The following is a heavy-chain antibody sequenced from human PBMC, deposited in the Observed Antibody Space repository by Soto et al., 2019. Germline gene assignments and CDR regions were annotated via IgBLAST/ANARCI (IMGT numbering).Heavy chain of an antibody. V-gene: IGHV3-43*01. CDR1: GFTFDDYT. CDR3: AKARDAVVVITPFDY. CDR2: IYWDGGST. Sequence: XGSLRLSCTASGFTFDDYTMSWVRQVPGKGLEWVSLIYWDGGSTYYADSVKGRFTTSRDNSKNTLYLQMNSLRTEDTALYYCAKARDAVVVITPFDYCGQGTLVTVSS. D-gene: IGHD3-22*01. J-gene: IGHJ4*02.